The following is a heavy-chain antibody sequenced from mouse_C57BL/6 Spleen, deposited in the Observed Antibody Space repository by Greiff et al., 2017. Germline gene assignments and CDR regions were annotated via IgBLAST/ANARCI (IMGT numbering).Heavy chain of an antibody. D-gene: IGHD2-4*01. J-gene: IGHJ2*01. CDR1: GYTFTSYW. V-gene: IGHV1-55*01. Sequence: QVQLQQPGAELVKPGASVKMSCKASGYTFTSYWITWVKQRPGQGLEWIGDIYPGSGSTNYNEKFTSKATLTVDTSSSTAYMQLSSLTSEDSAVYYCARSGYDYGYFDYWGQGTTLTVSS. CDR3: ARSGYDYGYFDY. CDR2: IYPGSGST.